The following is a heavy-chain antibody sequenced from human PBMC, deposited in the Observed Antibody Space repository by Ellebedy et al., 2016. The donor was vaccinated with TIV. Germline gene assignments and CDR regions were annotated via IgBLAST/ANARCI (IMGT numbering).Heavy chain of an antibody. J-gene: IGHJ4*02. CDR3: ARLMYTTNWYTFGY. V-gene: IGHV1-18*04. CDR2: ISVSTGNT. CDR1: GYTFSNYD. D-gene: IGHD6-13*01. Sequence: AASVKVSCKASGYTFSNYDITWVRQAPGQGLEWMGWISVSTGNTNYAQEFQDRVTMTTDTSTTTAFMEVRNLRSYDTAIYYCARLMYTTNWYTFGYWGQGTLVTVSS.